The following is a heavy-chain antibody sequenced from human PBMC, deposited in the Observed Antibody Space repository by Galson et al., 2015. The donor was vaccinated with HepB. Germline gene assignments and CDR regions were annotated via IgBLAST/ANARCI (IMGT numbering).Heavy chain of an antibody. D-gene: IGHD2-2*01. Sequence: SLRLSCAASGFTFSSYGMHWVRQAPGKGLEWVAVISYDGSNKYYADSVKGRFTISRDNSKNTLYLQMNSLRAEDTAVYYCAKVPYCSSTSCYHYFDYWGQGTLVTVSS. V-gene: IGHV3-30*18. CDR1: GFTFSSYG. J-gene: IGHJ4*02. CDR2: ISYDGSNK. CDR3: AKVPYCSSTSCYHYFDY.